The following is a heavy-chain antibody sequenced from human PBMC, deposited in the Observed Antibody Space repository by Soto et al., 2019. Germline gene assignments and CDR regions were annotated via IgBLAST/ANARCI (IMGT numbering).Heavy chain of an antibody. Sequence: QVQLVESGGGVVQPGRSLRLSCAASGFTFSSYGMHWVRQAPGKGLEWWAGISYDGSNKYYADSVKGRFTISRDNSKNTLYLQMNSLGAEDTAVYYCAKDYGGNSGLDYGGKGTLVTVSS. V-gene: IGHV3-30*18. CDR2: ISYDGSNK. J-gene: IGHJ4*02. D-gene: IGHD4-17*01. CDR1: GFTFSSYG. CDR3: AKDYGGNSGLDY.